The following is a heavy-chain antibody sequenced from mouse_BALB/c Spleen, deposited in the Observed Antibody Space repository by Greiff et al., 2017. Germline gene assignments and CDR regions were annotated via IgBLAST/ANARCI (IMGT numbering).Heavy chain of an antibody. V-gene: IGHV5-4*02. D-gene: IGHD2-2*01. J-gene: IGHJ4*01. CDR1: GFTFSDYY. CDR3: ARGYGYDVGYAMDY. CDR2: ISDGGSYT. Sequence: DVKLVESGGGLVKPGGSLKLSCAASGFTFSDYYMYWVRQTPEKRLEWVATISDGGSYTYYPDSVKGRFTISRDNAKNNLYLQMSSLKSEDTAMYYCARGYGYDVGYAMDYWGQGTSVTVSS.